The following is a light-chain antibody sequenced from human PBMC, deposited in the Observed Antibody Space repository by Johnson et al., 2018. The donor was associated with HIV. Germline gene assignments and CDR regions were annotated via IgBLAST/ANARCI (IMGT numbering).Light chain of an antibody. CDR3: GTWDSSLRGGV. V-gene: IGLV1-51*02. CDR2: EST. J-gene: IGLJ1*01. Sequence: QSVLTQPPSVSAAPGQKVTISCSGSSSNIGNNYVSWYQQLPGTAPKLLIYESTNRPSGIPDRFSGSKSGTSATLGISGLQPGDEADYYCGTWDSSLRGGVSGTVTNVTVL. CDR1: SSNIGNNY.